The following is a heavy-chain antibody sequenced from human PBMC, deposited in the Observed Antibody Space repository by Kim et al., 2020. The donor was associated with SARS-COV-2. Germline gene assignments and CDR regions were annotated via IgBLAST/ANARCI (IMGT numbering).Heavy chain of an antibody. Sequence: SETLSLTCSVSGGSISSNDYYWCWIRQHPGKGPEWMGYIYYSGSTFYNPSLKSRITISVNTTKNQFSLKLTSMTAADTAVYYCATHYLATGKRNFDYWGQGIPVTVSS. CDR2: IYYSGST. CDR1: GGSISSNDYY. J-gene: IGHJ4*02. CDR3: ATHYLATGKRNFDY. D-gene: IGHD6-13*01. V-gene: IGHV4-31*03.